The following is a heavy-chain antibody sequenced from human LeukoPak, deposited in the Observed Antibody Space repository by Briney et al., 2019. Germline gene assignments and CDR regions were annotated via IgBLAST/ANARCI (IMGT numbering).Heavy chain of an antibody. CDR3: ARAAEYSSGWYLFDY. V-gene: IGHV4-4*07. Sequence: SETLSLTCTVSGGSISNYYWTWIRQPAGKGLEWIGRIYTSGGTNYNPSLKSRVTMSVDTSKNQFSLKLSSVTAADTAMYYCARAAEYSSGWYLFDYWGQGILVTVSS. D-gene: IGHD6-19*01. CDR1: GGSISNYY. J-gene: IGHJ4*02. CDR2: IYTSGGT.